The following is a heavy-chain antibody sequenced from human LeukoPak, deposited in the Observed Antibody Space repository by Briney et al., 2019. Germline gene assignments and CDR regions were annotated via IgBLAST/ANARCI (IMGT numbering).Heavy chain of an antibody. Sequence: GGSLRLSCAASGFTFSNYWMSWVRQAPGKGLEWVANIKQDGSEKCYVDSVKGRSTISRDNAKNSLYLQMNSLRAEDTAAYYCARDRWELLSNSYHYCGLDVWGQGTTVTVSS. J-gene: IGHJ6*02. CDR2: IKQDGSEK. D-gene: IGHD2-15*01. CDR3: ARDRWELLSNSYHYCGLDV. V-gene: IGHV3-7*01. CDR1: GFTFSNYW.